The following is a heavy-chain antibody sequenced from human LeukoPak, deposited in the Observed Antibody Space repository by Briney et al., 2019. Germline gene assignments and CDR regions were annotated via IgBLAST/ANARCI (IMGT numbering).Heavy chain of an antibody. CDR2: MSKDGGQT. V-gene: IGHV3-7*04. Sequence: GGSLRLSCAASGFSFSTYWMNWVRQAPGKGLEWVATMSKDGGQTYYVDSVKGRFTISRDNAKNSLYLQMNSLRAEDTAVYHCSGGSGWTSDYWGRGTLVTVSS. CDR1: GFSFSTYW. J-gene: IGHJ4*02. CDR3: SGGSGWTSDY. D-gene: IGHD6-19*01.